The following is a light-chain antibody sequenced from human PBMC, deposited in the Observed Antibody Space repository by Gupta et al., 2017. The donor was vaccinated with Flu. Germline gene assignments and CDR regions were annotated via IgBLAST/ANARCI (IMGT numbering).Light chain of an antibody. Sequence: VTISCSGSSSNMGDNTVNWYQQFPGAAPKLLIYTNDQRPSGVPDRFSGSKSGTSASLAISELQSEDEADYYCAGWDDSLDGWVFGGGTKLTVL. J-gene: IGLJ3*02. CDR3: AGWDDSLDGWV. CDR1: SSNMGDNT. CDR2: TND. V-gene: IGLV1-44*01.